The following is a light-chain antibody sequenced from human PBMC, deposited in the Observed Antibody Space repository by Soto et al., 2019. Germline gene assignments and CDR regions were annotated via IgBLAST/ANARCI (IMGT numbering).Light chain of an antibody. J-gene: IGLJ3*02. V-gene: IGLV1-51*01. CDR3: GTWDSSLSVWV. Sequence: QSVLTQPPSVSAAPGQKVTISCSGSSSNIGNNYVSWYQQLPGTAPKLLIYDNNMRPSGIPDRFSGSKSGTSATLGITGLQTEDEADYYCGTWDSSLSVWVFGGGTKLTVL. CDR1: SSNIGNNY. CDR2: DNN.